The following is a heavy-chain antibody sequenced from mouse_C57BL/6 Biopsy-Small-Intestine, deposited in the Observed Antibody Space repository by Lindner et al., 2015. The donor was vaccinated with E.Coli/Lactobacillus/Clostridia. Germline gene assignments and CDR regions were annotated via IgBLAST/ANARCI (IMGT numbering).Heavy chain of an antibody. J-gene: IGHJ1*03. V-gene: IGHV1-39*01. Sequence: VQLQESGPDLVKPGTSVQMSCKASGYTITDYYLHWVKQSHGKSLEWIGIINPNYGTTSYNQKFKGKATLTVDQSSSTAYMQLNSLTSEDSALYYCTRYDYGSSYGYFDVWGTGTTATVSS. D-gene: IGHD1-1*01. CDR3: TRYDYGSSYGYFDV. CDR1: GYTITDYY. CDR2: INPNYGTT.